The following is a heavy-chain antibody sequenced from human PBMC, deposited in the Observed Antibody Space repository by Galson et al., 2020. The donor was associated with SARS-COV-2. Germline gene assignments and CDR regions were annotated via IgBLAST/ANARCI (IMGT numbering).Heavy chain of an antibody. J-gene: IGHJ2*01. Sequence: SETLSLTCAVSGYSISTTNYWGWVRQPPGKGLEWIGSIYSSGSTYYNPSLRSRVTISLDTSKNQFSLRLDSVTAADTALYYCARQGVNMIVLVTVPGWYFDLWGRGTLVTVSS. V-gene: IGHV4-38-2*01. CDR2: IYSSGST. CDR1: GYSISTTNY. CDR3: ARQGVNMIVLVTVPGWYFDL. D-gene: IGHD3-22*01.